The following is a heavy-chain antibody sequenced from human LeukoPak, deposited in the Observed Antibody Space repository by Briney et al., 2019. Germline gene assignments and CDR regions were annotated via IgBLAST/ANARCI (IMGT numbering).Heavy chain of an antibody. CDR3: AKGLTYAGINFDF. J-gene: IGHJ4*02. Sequence: PGGSLRLSCAASGFTFSSYSMNWVRQAPGKGLEWVSLISGSGDTTYYADSVKGRFTISRDNSKNTLYLQMSSLRAEDTAVYYCAKGLTYAGINFDFWGQGTPVTVSS. V-gene: IGHV3-23*01. CDR1: GFTFSSYS. D-gene: IGHD2-2*01. CDR2: ISGSGDTT.